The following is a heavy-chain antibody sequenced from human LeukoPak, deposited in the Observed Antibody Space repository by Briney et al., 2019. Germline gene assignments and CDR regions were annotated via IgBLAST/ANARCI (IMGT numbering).Heavy chain of an antibody. Sequence: ASVKVSCKASGYTFTRYDINWVRQATGQGLEWMGWMNPNSGNTGYAQKFQGRVTMTRNTSISTAYMGVSSLRCEDTGVYFCARGSQYSSSSPFDYWGQGTLVPVSS. CDR1: GYTFTRYD. V-gene: IGHV1-8*01. CDR3: ARGSQYSSSSPFDY. J-gene: IGHJ4*02. CDR2: MNPNSGNT. D-gene: IGHD6-6*01.